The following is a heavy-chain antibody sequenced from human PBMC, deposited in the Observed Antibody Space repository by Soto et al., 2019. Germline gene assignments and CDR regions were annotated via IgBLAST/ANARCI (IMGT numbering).Heavy chain of an antibody. CDR2: IWYDGSNK. CDR3: ARGSIVGATVAY. J-gene: IGHJ4*02. D-gene: IGHD1-26*01. CDR1: GFTFSSYG. V-gene: IGHV3-33*01. Sequence: QVQLVESGGGVVQPGRSLRLSRAASGFTFSSYGMHWVRQAPGKGLEWVAVIWYDGSNKYYADSVKGRFTISRDNSKNTLYLQMNSLRAEDTAVYYCARGSIVGATVAYWGQGTLVTVSS.